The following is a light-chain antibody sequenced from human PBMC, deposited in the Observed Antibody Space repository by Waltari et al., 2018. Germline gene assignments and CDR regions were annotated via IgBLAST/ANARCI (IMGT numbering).Light chain of an antibody. J-gene: IGKJ1*01. CDR3: QQYYITPRT. V-gene: IGKV4-1*01. Sequence: DIVMTQSPDSLAVSLGERATINCKSSQSVLPRSSNKNFLAWYQQKPGQPPKLLIYWASTRESGVPDRFSGSGSGTDFTLTISSLQAEDVAVYYCQQYYITPRTFGQGTKVEIK. CDR1: QSVLPRSSNKNF. CDR2: WAS.